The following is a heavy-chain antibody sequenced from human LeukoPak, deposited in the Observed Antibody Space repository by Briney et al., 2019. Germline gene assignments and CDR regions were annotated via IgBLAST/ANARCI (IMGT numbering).Heavy chain of an antibody. CDR1: GFTFSSYW. Sequence: GGSLRLSCAASGFTFSSYWMHWVRQAPGKGLVWVSRINSDGSSTSYADSVKGRFTISRDNAKNTLYLQMNSLRAEDTAVYYCARDRGYCSGGSCYWGVYYYYYGMDVWGQGTTVTVSS. CDR2: INSDGSST. V-gene: IGHV3-74*01. CDR3: ARDRGYCSGGSCYWGVYYYYYGMDV. D-gene: IGHD2-15*01. J-gene: IGHJ6*02.